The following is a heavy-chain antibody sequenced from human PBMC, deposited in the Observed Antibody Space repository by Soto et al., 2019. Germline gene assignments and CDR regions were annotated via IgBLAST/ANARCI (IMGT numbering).Heavy chain of an antibody. CDR3: ASSRYCSGGSCYSGEYYFDY. CDR2: ISYDGSNK. Sequence: GGSLRLSCAASGFTFSSYAMHWVRQAPGKGLEWVAVISYDGSNKYYADSVKGRFTISRDNSKNTLYLQMNSLRAEDTAVYYCASSRYCSGGSCYSGEYYFDYWGQGTLVTVSS. D-gene: IGHD2-15*01. V-gene: IGHV3-30-3*01. J-gene: IGHJ4*02. CDR1: GFTFSSYA.